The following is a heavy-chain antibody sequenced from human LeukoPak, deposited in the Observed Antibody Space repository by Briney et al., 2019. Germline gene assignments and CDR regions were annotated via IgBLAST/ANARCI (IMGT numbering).Heavy chain of an antibody. Sequence: GGSLRLSCAASGFTFSSHAMGWVRQAPGKGLEWVSATSGSGGSTYYADSVKGRFTISRDNSKNTLYVQMNSLRAEDTAVYYCAKTRGDGGWYSGFDYWGQGTLVTVSS. D-gene: IGHD6-19*01. CDR1: GFTFSSHA. CDR3: AKTRGDGGWYSGFDY. CDR2: TSGSGGST. V-gene: IGHV3-23*01. J-gene: IGHJ4*02.